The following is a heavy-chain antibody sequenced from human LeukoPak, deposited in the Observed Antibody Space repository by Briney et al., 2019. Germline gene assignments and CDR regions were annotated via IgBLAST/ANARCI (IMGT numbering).Heavy chain of an antibody. V-gene: IGHV3-23*01. CDR2: LSNSGSNA. Sequence: PGRSLRLSCAASGFTFSSYGMHWVRQAPGKGLEWVSTLSNSGSNAYYADSVKGRFTISRDNSKNTLYLQMNSLRAEDTAVYYCAKDRLAAAGTLDYWGQGTLVTVSS. CDR3: AKDRLAAAGTLDY. J-gene: IGHJ4*02. CDR1: GFTFSSYG. D-gene: IGHD6-13*01.